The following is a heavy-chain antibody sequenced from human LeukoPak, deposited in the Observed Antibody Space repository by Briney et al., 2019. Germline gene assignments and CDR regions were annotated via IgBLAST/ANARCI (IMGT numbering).Heavy chain of an antibody. CDR2: IYNNGST. CDR3: ARDLTGDQFFDP. D-gene: IGHD7-27*01. V-gene: IGHV4-31*03. J-gene: IGHJ5*02. Sequence: SQTLSLTCNVSGGSISNDGYYWSWIRQHPGKGLGWLGYIYNNGSTYYNPSLKGRVTLSVDTSKSQFSLRLSSVTAADTAVHYCARDLTGDQFFDPWGQGTLVTVSS. CDR1: GGSISNDGYY.